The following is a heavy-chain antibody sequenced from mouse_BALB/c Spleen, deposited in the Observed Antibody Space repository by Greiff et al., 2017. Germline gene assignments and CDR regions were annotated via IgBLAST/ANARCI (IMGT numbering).Heavy chain of an antibody. CDR2: ISSGSSTI. CDR1: GFTFSSFG. D-gene: IGHD1-1*01. J-gene: IGHJ4*01. CDR3: ARWGTTSAMDY. Sequence: DVKLVESGGGLVQPGGSRKLSCAASGFTFSSFGMHWVRQAPEKGLEWVAYISSGSSTIYYADTVKGRFTISRDNPKNTLFLQMTSLRSEDTAMYYCARWGTTSAMDYWGQGTSVTVSS. V-gene: IGHV5-17*02.